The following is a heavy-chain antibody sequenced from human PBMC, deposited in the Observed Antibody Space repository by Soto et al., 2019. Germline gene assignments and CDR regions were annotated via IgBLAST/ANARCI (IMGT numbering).Heavy chain of an antibody. Sequence: PGESLKISCKGSGYSFSSYWIAWVRQMPGKGLEWMGIIYPSDSDTRYSPSFQGQVTISADKSISTAYLKWSSLKASDTAMYYCTRLQSASQRRDFDHWAKGTLFTAPS. CDR2: IYPSDSDT. J-gene: IGHJ4*02. V-gene: IGHV5-51*01. CDR3: TRLQSASQRRDFDH. CDR1: GYSFSSYW.